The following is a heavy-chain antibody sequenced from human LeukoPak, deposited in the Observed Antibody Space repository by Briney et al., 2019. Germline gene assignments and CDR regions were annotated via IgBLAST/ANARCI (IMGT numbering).Heavy chain of an antibody. J-gene: IGHJ4*02. D-gene: IGHD3-22*01. CDR1: GGSISSSSYY. CDR3: ARTGDSSGYYRNAIDY. CDR2: IYYRGST. Sequence: SETLSLTCTVSGGSISSSSYYWGWIRQPPGKGLEWIGSIYYRGSTYYNPSLRSRITLSLDTSKSQFSLNLSSVTAADTAVYYCARTGDSSGYYRNAIDYWGQGTLVTVSS. V-gene: IGHV4-39*07.